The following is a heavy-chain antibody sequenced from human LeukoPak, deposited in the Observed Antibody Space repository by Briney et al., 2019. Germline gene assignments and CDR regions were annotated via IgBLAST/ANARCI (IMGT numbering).Heavy chain of an antibody. J-gene: IGHJ4*02. CDR2: ISIFSSTI. CDR3: ARTHERALDH. Sequence: GGSLRLSCAASGFTFSSYHMTWVRQAPGKGLEWLSYISIFSSTIYYADSVQGRFTISRDDAKYSVYLQMNSLTADDTAVYYCARTHERALDHWGQGTLVAVSS. V-gene: IGHV3-48*01. CDR1: GFTFSSYH.